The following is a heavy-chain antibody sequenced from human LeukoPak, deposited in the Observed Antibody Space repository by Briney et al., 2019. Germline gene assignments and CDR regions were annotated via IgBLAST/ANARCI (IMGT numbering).Heavy chain of an antibody. Sequence: PGGSLRLSCAASGFTFSSYWMSWVRQAPGKGLEWVANIKHDGSDKYYVDSVKGRFTISRDNAGNSLYLQMNSLRAEDTAMYYCARSQSLGYWGQGTLVTVSS. CDR1: GFTFSSYW. CDR3: ARSQSLGY. V-gene: IGHV3-7*04. J-gene: IGHJ4*02. CDR2: IKHDGSDK.